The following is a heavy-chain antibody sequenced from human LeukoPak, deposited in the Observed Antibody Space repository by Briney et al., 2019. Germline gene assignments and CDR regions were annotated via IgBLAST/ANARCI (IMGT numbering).Heavy chain of an antibody. J-gene: IGHJ4*02. CDR1: GFTVSSNY. CDR2: IYSGGST. CDR3: AKEHVYGDNAKIYFDY. D-gene: IGHD4-17*01. Sequence: GRSLRLSCAASGFTVSSNYMSWVRQAPGKGLEWVSVIYSGGSTYYADSVKGRFTISRDNSKNTLYLQMDSLRAEDTAVYYCAKEHVYGDNAKIYFDYWGQGTLVTVSS. V-gene: IGHV3-53*01.